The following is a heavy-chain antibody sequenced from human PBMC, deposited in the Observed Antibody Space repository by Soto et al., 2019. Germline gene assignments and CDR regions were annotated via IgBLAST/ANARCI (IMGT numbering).Heavy chain of an antibody. J-gene: IGHJ4*02. V-gene: IGHV3-7*01. CDR3: VKDNRGSY. D-gene: IGHD3-10*01. CDR1: GFTFSTCW. Sequence: EVQLVESGGGLVQPGGSLRLSCAASGFTFSTCWMMWVRQAPGKGLEWVANINQDGSERYYVDSVKGRFTISRDNAKNSLYLQMNSLRAEDTAVYYCVKDNRGSYWGQGTLVTGSS. CDR2: INQDGSER.